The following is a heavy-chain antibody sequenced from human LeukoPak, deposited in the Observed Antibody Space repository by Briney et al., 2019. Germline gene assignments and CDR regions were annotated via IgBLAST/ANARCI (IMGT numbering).Heavy chain of an antibody. CDR1: GGSISSSSYY. Sequence: SETLSLTCTVSGGSISSSSYYWGWIRQPPGKGLEWIGSIYYSGSTYYNPSLKSRVTISVDTSKNQFSLKLSSVTAADTAVYYCARLDGDYPNAEYFQHWGQGTLVTVSS. V-gene: IGHV4-39*07. CDR3: ARLDGDYPNAEYFQH. D-gene: IGHD4-17*01. CDR2: IYYSGST. J-gene: IGHJ1*01.